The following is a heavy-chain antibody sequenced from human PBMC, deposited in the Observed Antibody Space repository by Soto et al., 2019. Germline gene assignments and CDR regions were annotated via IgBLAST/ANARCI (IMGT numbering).Heavy chain of an antibody. CDR2: ISAYNGNT. J-gene: IGHJ4*02. V-gene: IGHV1-18*01. CDR3: ARDHEPYYYDSSGSKG. Sequence: GASVKVSCKASGYTFTSYGISWVRQAPGQGLEWMGWISAYNGNTNYAQKLQGRVTMTTDTSTSTAYMELRSLRSDDTAVYYCARDHEPYYYDSSGSKGWGQGTLVTVSS. D-gene: IGHD3-22*01. CDR1: GYTFTSYG.